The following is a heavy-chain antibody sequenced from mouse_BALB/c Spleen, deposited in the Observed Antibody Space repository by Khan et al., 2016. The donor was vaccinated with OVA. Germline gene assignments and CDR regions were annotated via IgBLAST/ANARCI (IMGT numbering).Heavy chain of an antibody. V-gene: IGHV3-2*02. J-gene: IGHJ2*01. CDR2: ISYSGST. CDR3: ARSIMAN. CDR1: GYSITSDYA. Sequence: EVKLLESGPGLVKPSQSLSLTCTVTGYSITSDYAWNWIRQFPGNKLEWMGYISYSGSTSYNPSLKSRISFTRDKAKNQFFLQLNSVTTEDTATNYSARSIMANWGQGTTLTVSS.